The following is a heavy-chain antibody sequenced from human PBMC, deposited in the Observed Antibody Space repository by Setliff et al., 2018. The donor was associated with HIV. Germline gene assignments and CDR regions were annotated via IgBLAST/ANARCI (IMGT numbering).Heavy chain of an antibody. D-gene: IGHD4-4*01. CDR1: GFTFSDYW. CDR3: AKESGLYSNYKSYYYMDV. CDR2: ITGDGSNK. V-gene: IGHV3-30*18. J-gene: IGHJ6*03. Sequence: GESLKISCAASGFTFSDYWMHWVRQAPGKGLVWVSRITGDGSNKYYADSVKGRFTISRDNSKNTLYLQMNSLRAEDTAVYYCAKESGLYSNYKSYYYMDVWGKGTTVTVSS.